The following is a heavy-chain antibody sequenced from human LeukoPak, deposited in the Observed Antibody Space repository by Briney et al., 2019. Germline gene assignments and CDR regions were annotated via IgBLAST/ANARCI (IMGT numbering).Heavy chain of an antibody. V-gene: IGHV3-53*01. CDR3: ARERGGDPGPFDY. J-gene: IGHJ4*02. CDR2: TYSGGTT. CDR1: GFTVSFNY. D-gene: IGHD3-16*01. Sequence: PGGSLRLSCAASGFTVSFNYMSWVRQAPGKGLEWVSVTYSGGTTYYAESVKGRFTISRDISKNTLYVKMNSLRAEDTAVYYGARERGGDPGPFDYWGQGSLVTVSS.